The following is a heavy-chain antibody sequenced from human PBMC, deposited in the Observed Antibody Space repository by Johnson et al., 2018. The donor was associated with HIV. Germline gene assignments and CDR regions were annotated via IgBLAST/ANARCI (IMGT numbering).Heavy chain of an antibody. CDR2: IKQDGNEK. D-gene: IGHD6-6*01. Sequence: VLLVESGGRVERAGESLRLSCAASGFIFDDYGMSWVRQAPGKGLEWVANIKQDGNEKYYADSVKGRFTISRDNSKNTLYLQMNSLRAEDTAVYYCASLVGSSSGEAFDIWGQGTMVTVSS. CDR1: GFIFDDYG. CDR3: ASLVGSSSGEAFDI. J-gene: IGHJ3*02. V-gene: IGHV3-7*03.